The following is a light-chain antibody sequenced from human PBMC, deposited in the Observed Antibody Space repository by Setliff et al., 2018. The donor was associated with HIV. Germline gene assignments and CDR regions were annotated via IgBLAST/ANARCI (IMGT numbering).Light chain of an antibody. V-gene: IGLV2-8*01. CDR2: DVN. Sequence: QSALTQPPSASGSPGQSVTISCTGTSSDVGGYNYVSWYQQHPSKAPKLIIFDVNKRPSGVPDRFSGSKSGNTASLAVSGLQAEDEADYYCFSYADINNYVFGTGTKVTV. CDR1: SSDVGGYNY. CDR3: FSYADINNYV. J-gene: IGLJ1*01.